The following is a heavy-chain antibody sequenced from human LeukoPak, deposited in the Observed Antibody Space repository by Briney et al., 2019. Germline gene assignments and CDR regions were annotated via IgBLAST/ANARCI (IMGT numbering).Heavy chain of an antibody. CDR1: GGSTSSYY. CDR2: VYYSGST. Sequence: PSETLSLTCTVSGGSTSSYYWSWIRQPPGKGLEWIGYVYYSGSTNYNPSLKSRVTISVDTSKSQFSLKLSSVTAADTAVYYCARAGIAAAGNRWFDPWGQGTLVTVSS. J-gene: IGHJ5*02. D-gene: IGHD6-13*01. CDR3: ARAGIAAAGNRWFDP. V-gene: IGHV4-59*01.